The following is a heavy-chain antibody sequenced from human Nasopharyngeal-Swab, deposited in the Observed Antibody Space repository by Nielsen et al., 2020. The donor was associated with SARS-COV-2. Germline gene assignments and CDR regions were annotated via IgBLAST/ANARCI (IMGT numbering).Heavy chain of an antibody. CDR3: AGGRGEYSSSSGFFDY. J-gene: IGHJ4*02. CDR2: INHSGST. Sequence: SETLSLTCAVSGGSSSGYYWSWIRQPPGKGLEWIGEINHSGSTNYNPSLKSRVTISVDTSKNQFSLKLSSVTAADTAVYYCAGGRGEYSSSSGFFDYWGQGTLVTVSS. V-gene: IGHV4-34*01. CDR1: GGSSSGYY. D-gene: IGHD6-6*01.